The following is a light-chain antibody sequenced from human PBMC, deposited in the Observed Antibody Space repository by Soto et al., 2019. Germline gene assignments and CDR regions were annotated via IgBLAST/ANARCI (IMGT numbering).Light chain of an antibody. V-gene: IGLV1-44*01. J-gene: IGLJ2*01. CDR1: SSNIGSNT. CDR2: STN. Sequence: QSVLTQPPSASGTPGQRVTISCSGSSSNIGSNTVNWYQQLPGSAPKLLMYSTNQRPSGVPDRFSGSTSGTSASLAISGLQSEDEADYYCAAWDGSLKVVLFGRGTKLTVL. CDR3: AAWDGSLKVVL.